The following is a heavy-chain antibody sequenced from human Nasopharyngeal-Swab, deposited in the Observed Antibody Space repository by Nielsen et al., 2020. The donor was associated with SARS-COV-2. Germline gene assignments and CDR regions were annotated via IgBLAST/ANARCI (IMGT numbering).Heavy chain of an antibody. V-gene: IGHV3-20*01. CDR3: ARVGHVDTSMSGAFDI. CDR1: GFSFDDYG. D-gene: IGHD5-18*01. J-gene: IGHJ3*02. Sequence: GESLKISCAASGFSFDDYGMTWVRQGPGKGLEWVSTINWNGGSRTYADSVKGRFTISRDNAKNSLYLQMHSLRAEDTASYHCARVGHVDTSMSGAFDIWGQGTMVTVSS. CDR2: INWNGGSR.